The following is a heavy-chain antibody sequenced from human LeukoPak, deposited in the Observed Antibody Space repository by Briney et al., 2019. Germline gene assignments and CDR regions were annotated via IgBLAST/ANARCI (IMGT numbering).Heavy chain of an antibody. CDR2: IYYSGST. J-gene: IGHJ5*02. D-gene: IGHD1-1*01. V-gene: IGHV4-59*12. Sequence: PGGSLRLSCAASGFTFSSYEMNWVRQAPGKGLEWIGNIYYSGSTYYNPSLKSRVTISVDTSKNQFSLKLSSVTAADTAVYYCATLTTPGWFNPWGQGTLVTVSS. CDR3: ATLTTPGWFNP. CDR1: GFTFSSYE.